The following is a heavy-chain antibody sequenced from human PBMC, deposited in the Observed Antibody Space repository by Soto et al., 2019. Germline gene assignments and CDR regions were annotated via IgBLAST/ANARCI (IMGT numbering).Heavy chain of an antibody. CDR1: GGSVNNKTYY. D-gene: IGHD5-12*01. V-gene: IGHV4-61*01. CDR2: VYYSGTT. CDR3: ARDIRGYSRAFDY. J-gene: IGHJ4*02. Sequence: SETLSLTCSVSGGSVNNKTYYWSWIRQPPGKRLEWIGYVYYSGTTNYNPSLKSRVTISIDMSKNQFSLRLSSVTAADTAVYYCARDIRGYSRAFDYWGQGTLVTVSS.